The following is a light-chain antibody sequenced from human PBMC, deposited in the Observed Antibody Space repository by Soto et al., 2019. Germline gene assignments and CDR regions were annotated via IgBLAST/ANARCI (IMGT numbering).Light chain of an antibody. CDR2: GAS. CDR3: QQLNSFPIP. J-gene: IGKJ3*01. V-gene: IGKV1-9*01. Sequence: IRLTQSPSSLSASVGDRVPIPCRASQGIANFLAWYQQKPGKAPKLLIYGASTLQSGVPSRFSGSGSGTDFTLTISSLQPEDFATYYCQQLNSFPIPFGPGTKVDIK. CDR1: QGIANF.